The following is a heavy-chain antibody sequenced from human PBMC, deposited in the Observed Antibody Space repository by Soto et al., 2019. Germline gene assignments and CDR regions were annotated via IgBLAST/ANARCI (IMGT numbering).Heavy chain of an antibody. CDR1: GGPIAPFY. CDR3: ARTRGRGQWRDFYFDF. Sequence: SETLSLTCTVSGGPIAPFYWTWIRQSPGKGLESIGYVYYNGSTNYNPALKGRVTISLDTSKSQFSLRLSSVTAADTAVYYCARTRGRGQWRDFYFDFWGPGSLVTVS. CDR2: VYYNGST. D-gene: IGHD6-19*01. V-gene: IGHV4-59*12. J-gene: IGHJ4*02.